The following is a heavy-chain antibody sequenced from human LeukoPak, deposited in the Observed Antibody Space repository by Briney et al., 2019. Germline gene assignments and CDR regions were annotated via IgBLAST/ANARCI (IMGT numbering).Heavy chain of an antibody. CDR2: ISTYTVET. V-gene: IGHV1-18*01. D-gene: IGHD2-8*02. Sequence: ASVKVSCKASGGTFSSYAISWVRQAPGQGLEWMGWISTYTVETIYAQKFQGRVTLSTDTSTSTAYMELRSLRSDDTAVYYCATQPGRGSPFKFWGQGTLVTVSS. CDR1: GGTFSSYA. J-gene: IGHJ4*02. CDR3: ATQPGRGSPFKF.